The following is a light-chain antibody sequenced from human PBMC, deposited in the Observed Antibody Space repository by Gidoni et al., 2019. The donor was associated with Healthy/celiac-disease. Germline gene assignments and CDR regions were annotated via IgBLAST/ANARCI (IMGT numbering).Light chain of an antibody. CDR2: DAS. Sequence: ELVLTQSPATLSLSPGERATLSCRASHCVSSYLAWYQQKPGQAPRLLIYDASTRATGIPARFSGSGSGTDFTLTISSLEPEDFAVYYCQQRSNWRCTFGQGTKLEIK. J-gene: IGKJ2*02. CDR3: QQRSNWRCT. CDR1: HCVSSY. V-gene: IGKV3-11*01.